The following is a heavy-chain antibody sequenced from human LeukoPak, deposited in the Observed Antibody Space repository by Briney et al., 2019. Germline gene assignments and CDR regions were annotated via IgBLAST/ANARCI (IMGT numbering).Heavy chain of an antibody. CDR1: GGSMSNLY. J-gene: IGHJ3*02. D-gene: IGHD3-22*01. V-gene: IGHV4-59*01. CDR2: MYYSGST. Sequence: SETLSLTCTVSGGSMSNLYWSWIRQSPGKGLEWLGFMYYSGSTTYSPSLKSRVTISVDTSKKHFSLRLSSVTAADTAVYYCARNSGYDAFDTWGQGTMVTVSS. CDR3: ARNSGYDAFDT.